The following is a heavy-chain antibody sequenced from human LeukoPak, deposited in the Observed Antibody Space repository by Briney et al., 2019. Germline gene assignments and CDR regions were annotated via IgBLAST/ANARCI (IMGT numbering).Heavy chain of an antibody. Sequence: PGGSLRLSCAASGFTFSSYGMHWVRQAPGKGLEWVAVISYDGSNKYYADSVKGRFTISRDNSKNTLYLQMSSLRAEDTAVYYCAKDRGSSGYYSYWGQGTLVTVSS. J-gene: IGHJ4*02. V-gene: IGHV3-30*18. CDR1: GFTFSSYG. CDR3: AKDRGSSGYYSY. D-gene: IGHD3-22*01. CDR2: ISYDGSNK.